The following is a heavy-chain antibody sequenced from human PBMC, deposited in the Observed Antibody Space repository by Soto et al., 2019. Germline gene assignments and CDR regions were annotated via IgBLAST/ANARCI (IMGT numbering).Heavy chain of an antibody. CDR1: VYSINYGYY. J-gene: IGHJ4*02. V-gene: IGHV4-38-2*01. CDR3: AGEGYGSGPKGFVG. Sequence: SETLSLTCAVSVYSINYGYYWGWIRQPPGKGLEWIGSIYYNGNTNYNPSLKSRVSISVDTSQNHFSLRRNSVTTADTAEYYCAGEGYGSGPKGFVGWGPGTLVTVAS. D-gene: IGHD3-10*01. CDR2: IYYNGNT.